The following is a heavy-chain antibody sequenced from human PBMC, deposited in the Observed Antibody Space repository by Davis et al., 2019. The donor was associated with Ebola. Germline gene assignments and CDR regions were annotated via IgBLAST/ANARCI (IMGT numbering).Heavy chain of an antibody. CDR1: GYSFTGYW. D-gene: IGHD6-19*01. CDR3: ATLVHNSSGT. J-gene: IGHJ4*02. V-gene: IGHV5-51*01. CDR2: IYPRDSDT. Sequence: GESLKISCKGSGYSFTGYWIAWVRQMAGKGPEWMGIIYPRDSDTRYGPSFEGQVTMSVDKSINTAYLQWSSLKASDTAMYYCATLVHNSSGTWGQGTLVTVSP.